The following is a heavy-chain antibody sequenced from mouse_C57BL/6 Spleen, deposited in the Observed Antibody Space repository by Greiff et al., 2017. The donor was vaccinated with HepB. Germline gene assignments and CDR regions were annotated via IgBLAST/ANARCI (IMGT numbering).Heavy chain of an antibody. D-gene: IGHD2-4*01. V-gene: IGHV1-4*01. CDR1: GYTFTSYT. Sequence: QVQLKQSGAELARPGASVKMSCKASGYTFTSYTMHWVKQRPGQGLEWIGYINPSSGYTKYNQKFKDKATLTADKSSSTAYRQLSSLTSEDSAVDYCARCDDYGLDYWGQGTTLTVSS. J-gene: IGHJ2*01. CDR3: ARCDDYGLDY. CDR2: INPSSGYT.